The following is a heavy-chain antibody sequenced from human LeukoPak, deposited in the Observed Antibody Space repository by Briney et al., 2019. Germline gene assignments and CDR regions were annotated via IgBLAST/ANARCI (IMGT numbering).Heavy chain of an antibody. Sequence: PSETLSLTCTVSGGSISSYYWSWIRQPPGKGLEWIGEINHSGSTNYNPSLKSRVTISVDTSKNQFSLKLSSVTAADTAVYYCARGLDSSGWYPNSGLGYWGQGTLVTVSS. V-gene: IGHV4-34*01. D-gene: IGHD6-19*01. CDR3: ARGLDSSGWYPNSGLGY. CDR1: GGSISSYY. J-gene: IGHJ4*02. CDR2: INHSGST.